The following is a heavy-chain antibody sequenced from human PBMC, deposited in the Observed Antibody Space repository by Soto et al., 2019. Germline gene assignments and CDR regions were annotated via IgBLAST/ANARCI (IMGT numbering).Heavy chain of an antibody. Sequence: SVKVSCKASGGTFSSYAISWVRQAPGQGLEWMGGIIPIFGTANYAQKFQGRVTMTEDTSTDTAYMELSSLRSEDTAVYYCAHTGIAVSGDAFDIWGQGTMVTVS. CDR1: GGTFSSYA. CDR3: AHTGIAVSGDAFDI. CDR2: IIPIFGTA. J-gene: IGHJ3*02. V-gene: IGHV1-69*06. D-gene: IGHD6-19*01.